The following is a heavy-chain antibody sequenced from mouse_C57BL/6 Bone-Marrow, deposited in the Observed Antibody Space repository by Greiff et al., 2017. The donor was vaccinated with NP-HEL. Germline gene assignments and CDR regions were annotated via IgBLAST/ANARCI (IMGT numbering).Heavy chain of an antibody. Sequence: VKLQESGAELARPGASVKLSCKASGYTFTSYGISWVKQRTGQGLEWIGEIYPRSGNTYYNEKFKGKATLTADKSSSTAYMELRSLTSEDSAVYFCARGGNGYYWFAYWGQGTLVTVSA. CDR1: GYTFTSYG. V-gene: IGHV1-81*01. CDR2: IYPRSGNT. CDR3: ARGGNGYYWFAY. D-gene: IGHD2-3*01. J-gene: IGHJ3*01.